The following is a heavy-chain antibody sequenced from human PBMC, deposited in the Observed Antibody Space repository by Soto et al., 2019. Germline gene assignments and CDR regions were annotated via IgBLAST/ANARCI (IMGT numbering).Heavy chain of an antibody. J-gene: IGHJ4*02. CDR2: ISAYNGNT. V-gene: IGHV1-18*01. D-gene: IGHD3-3*01. CDR1: RYTFTSYG. CDR3: ARGVFGVVIWVEYFDY. Sequence: ASVKVSCKASRYTFTSYGISWVRQAPGQGLEWVGWISAYNGNTNYAQKLQGRVTMTTDTSTSTAYMELRSLRSDDTAVYYCARGVFGVVIWVEYFDYWGQGTLVTVSS.